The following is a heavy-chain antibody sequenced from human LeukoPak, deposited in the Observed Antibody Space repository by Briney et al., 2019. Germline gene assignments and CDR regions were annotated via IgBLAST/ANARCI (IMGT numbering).Heavy chain of an antibody. J-gene: IGHJ4*02. Sequence: SETLSLTCTVSGGSGGSISNYYWSWIRQPPGKGLEWIGNIYYSGTTNYNPSLKSRVTISQDTSKNHFSLKLRSVTAADTAVYYCASLGYCSGGSCYEGTPFDYWGQGTLVTVSS. D-gene: IGHD2-15*01. CDR2: IYYSGTT. CDR1: GGSGGSISNYY. CDR3: ASLGYCSGGSCYEGTPFDY. V-gene: IGHV4-59*01.